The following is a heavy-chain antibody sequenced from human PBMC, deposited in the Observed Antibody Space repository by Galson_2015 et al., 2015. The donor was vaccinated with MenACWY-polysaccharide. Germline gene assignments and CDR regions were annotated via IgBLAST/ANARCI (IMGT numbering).Heavy chain of an antibody. J-gene: IGHJ4*02. D-gene: IGHD6-13*01. CDR1: GSSFTSYW. CDR3: ARPSYSSSWNPFDY. Sequence: QSGAEVIKPGESLQISCKGSGSSFTSYWIGWVRQMPGKGLEWMGVIFPGDSDTRYSPSFQGQVTISADKSISTAYLQWSSLKASDAAMYYCARPSYSSSWNPFDYWGQGTLVTVSS. CDR2: IFPGDSDT. V-gene: IGHV5-51*01.